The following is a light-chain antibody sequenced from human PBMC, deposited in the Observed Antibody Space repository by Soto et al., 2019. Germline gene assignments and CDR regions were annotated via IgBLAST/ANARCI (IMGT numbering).Light chain of an antibody. J-gene: IGLJ1*01. CDR1: ASDVGGYNY. CDR3: CSYTSRTTYV. Sequence: QFVLTQPASVSGSPGQSITISCTGTASDVGGYNYVSWYQQHPGKAPKLMIHAVSNRPSGISSRFSGSKSGNTASLTISGLQSEDEADYFCCSYTSRTTYVFGTGTKLTVL. V-gene: IGLV2-14*01. CDR2: AVS.